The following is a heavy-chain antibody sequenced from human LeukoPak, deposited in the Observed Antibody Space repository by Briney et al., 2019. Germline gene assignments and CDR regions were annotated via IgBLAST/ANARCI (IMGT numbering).Heavy chain of an antibody. CDR1: GGSFSGYF. J-gene: IGHJ6*02. D-gene: IGHD3-10*01. V-gene: IGHV4-34*01. CDR3: ARGGDGSGSYVYYYGMDV. Sequence: KSSETLSLTCAVYGGSFSGYFWTWIRQPPGKGLEWIGSIYYSGSTYYNPSLKSRVTISVDTSKNQFSLKLSSVTAADTAVYYCARGGDGSGSYVYYYGMDVWGQGTTVTVSS. CDR2: IYYSGST.